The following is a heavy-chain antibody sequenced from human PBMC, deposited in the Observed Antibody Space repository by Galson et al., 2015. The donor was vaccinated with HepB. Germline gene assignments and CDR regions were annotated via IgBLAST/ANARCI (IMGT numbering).Heavy chain of an antibody. CDR3: ARELRHSSGHFFDN. J-gene: IGHJ4*02. D-gene: IGHD3-9*01. CDR2: INTNSVPT. Sequence: SLRLSCAASEFTFNTFAMSWVRQAPGKGLEWVSDINTNSVPTYGDSVKGRFTISREDSKNTLYLQMNILRAEDTAVYYCARELRHSSGHFFDNWGQGTLVSVSS. CDR1: EFTFNTFA. V-gene: IGHV3-23*01.